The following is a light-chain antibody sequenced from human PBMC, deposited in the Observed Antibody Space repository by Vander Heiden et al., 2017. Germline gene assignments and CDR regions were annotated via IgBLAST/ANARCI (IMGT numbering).Light chain of an antibody. CDR3: QQDYTWHT. Sequence: EIVMTQSPGTLSLSPGESATLSCRASQSVSNNLAWYQQKPGQAPRLLMFGASSRATGIPGRFSGSGSGTDFTLTISSLQSEDIAVYYCQQDYTWHTFGQGTKLEIK. J-gene: IGKJ2*01. CDR2: GAS. V-gene: IGKV3-15*01. CDR1: QSVSNN.